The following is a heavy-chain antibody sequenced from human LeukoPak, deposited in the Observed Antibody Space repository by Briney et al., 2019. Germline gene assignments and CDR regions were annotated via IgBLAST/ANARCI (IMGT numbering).Heavy chain of an antibody. CDR3: ARDRASVAGYFDY. CDR1: GGSINSDY. CDR2: IYYSGST. V-gene: IGHV4-31*03. J-gene: IGHJ4*02. Sequence: SETLSLTCTVSGGSINSDYWSWIRQHPGKGLEWIGYIYYSGSTYYNPSLKSRVTISVDTSKNQFSLKLSSVTAADTAVYYCARDRASVAGYFDYWGQGTLVTVSS. D-gene: IGHD6-19*01.